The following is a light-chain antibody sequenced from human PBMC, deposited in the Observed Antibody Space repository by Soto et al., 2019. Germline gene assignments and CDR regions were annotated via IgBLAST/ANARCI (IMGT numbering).Light chain of an antibody. Sequence: EIVLTQSPATLSLSPGERATLSCRASQSVSSYLAWYQQKPGQAPRLLMYEASNRATGIPARFSGGGSGTDFTLTISSLEPEDFAVYYCQQYDQWPPWTFGQGTKVEIK. J-gene: IGKJ1*01. CDR2: EAS. V-gene: IGKV3-11*01. CDR1: QSVSSY. CDR3: QQYDQWPPWT.